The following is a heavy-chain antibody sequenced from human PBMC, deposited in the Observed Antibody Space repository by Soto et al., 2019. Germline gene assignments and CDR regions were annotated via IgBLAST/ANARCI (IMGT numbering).Heavy chain of an antibody. Sequence: QVQLVESGGGLVKPGGSLRLSCAASGFTFSDYYMSWIRQAPGKGLEWVSYISSSGSTIYYADSVKGRFTISRDNAKNSLYLQMNNLRAEDTAMYYCARDPHRYDYIWGSYRYLDYWGQGTLVTLSS. CDR1: GFTFSDYY. CDR3: ARDPHRYDYIWGSYRYLDY. V-gene: IGHV3-11*01. J-gene: IGHJ4*02. CDR2: ISSSGSTI. D-gene: IGHD3-16*02.